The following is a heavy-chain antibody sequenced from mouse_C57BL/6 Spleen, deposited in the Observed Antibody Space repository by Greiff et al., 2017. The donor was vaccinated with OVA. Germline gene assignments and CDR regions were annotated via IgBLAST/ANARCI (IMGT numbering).Heavy chain of an antibody. Sequence: QVQLQQSGAELARPGASVKLSCKASGYTFTSYGISWVKQRTGQGLEWIGEIYPRSGNTYYNEKFKGKATLTADKSSSTAYMELRSLTSEDSAVYFCARSITTVVAPTGTYYFDYWGQGTTLTVSS. D-gene: IGHD1-1*01. CDR3: ARSITTVVAPTGTYYFDY. J-gene: IGHJ2*01. CDR1: GYTFTSYG. CDR2: IYPRSGNT. V-gene: IGHV1-81*01.